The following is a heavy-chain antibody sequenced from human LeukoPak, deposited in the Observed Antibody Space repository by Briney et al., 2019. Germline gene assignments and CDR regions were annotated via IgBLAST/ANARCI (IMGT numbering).Heavy chain of an antibody. Sequence: GGSLRLSCAASGFTFSSYEMNWVRQAPGKGLEWVSYISSSGSTIYYADSVKGRSTISRDNAKNSLYLQMNSLRAEDTAVYYCARDLVTQIIDYWGQGTLVTVSS. CDR1: GFTFSSYE. J-gene: IGHJ4*02. V-gene: IGHV3-48*03. CDR2: ISSSGSTI. D-gene: IGHD3-9*01. CDR3: ARDLVTQIIDY.